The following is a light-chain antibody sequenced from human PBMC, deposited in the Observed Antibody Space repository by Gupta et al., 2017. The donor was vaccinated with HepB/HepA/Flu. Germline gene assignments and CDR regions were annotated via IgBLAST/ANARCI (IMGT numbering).Light chain of an antibody. V-gene: IGLV4-69*01. J-gene: IGLJ3*02. CDR1: SEYSTYA. CDR2: LKSDGYH. Sequence: QLVLPQSPSASASLGASVKITCTLSSEYSTYAIAWHQQQPEKGPRYLMTLKSDGYHNKGDETPDRFSGSSSGAERYLTISSLQAEAEGDYYCQTWCTGVRVFGGGTKLTVL. CDR3: QTWCTGVRV.